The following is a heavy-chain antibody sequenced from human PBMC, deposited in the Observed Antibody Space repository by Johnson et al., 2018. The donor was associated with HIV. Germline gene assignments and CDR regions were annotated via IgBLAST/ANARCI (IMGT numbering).Heavy chain of an antibody. J-gene: IGHJ3*02. Sequence: QVHLVESGGGVVQPGRSLRLSCAASGFTFSSYAMHWVRQAPGKGLEWVAVISYDGSNKYYADSVKGRFTISRDNSKNTLYLQMNSLRAEDTAVYYCARVVVWIVVAHAFDIWGQGTMVTVSS. D-gene: IGHD3-22*01. CDR3: ARVVVWIVVAHAFDI. CDR1: GFTFSSYA. V-gene: IGHV3-30*04. CDR2: ISYDGSNK.